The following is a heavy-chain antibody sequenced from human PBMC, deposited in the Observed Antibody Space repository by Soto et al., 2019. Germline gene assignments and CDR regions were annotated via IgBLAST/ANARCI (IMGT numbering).Heavy chain of an antibody. CDR1: GFTSGSYG. CDR2: ISYDGSNK. Sequence: GSLRLSCAASGFTSGSYGMHWVRQAPGKGLEWVAVISYDGSNKYYADSVKGRFTISRDNSKNTLYLQMNSLRAEDTAVYYCAKGGIVLVPAAPFDYWGQGTLVTVSS. J-gene: IGHJ4*02. D-gene: IGHD2-2*01. CDR3: AKGGIVLVPAAPFDY. V-gene: IGHV3-30*18.